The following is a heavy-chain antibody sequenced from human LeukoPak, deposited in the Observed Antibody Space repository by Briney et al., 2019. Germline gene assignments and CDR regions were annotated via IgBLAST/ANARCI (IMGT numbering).Heavy chain of an antibody. Sequence: ASVKVSCKASGYTFTGYYMHWVRQAPGQGLEWMGWINPNSGGTNYAQKLQGRVTMTTDTSTSTAYMELRSLRSDDTAVYYCARDLVGYGSGSFGAFDIWGQGTMVTASS. V-gene: IGHV1-2*02. CDR3: ARDLVGYGSGSFGAFDI. CDR2: INPNSGGT. D-gene: IGHD3-10*01. CDR1: GYTFTGYY. J-gene: IGHJ3*02.